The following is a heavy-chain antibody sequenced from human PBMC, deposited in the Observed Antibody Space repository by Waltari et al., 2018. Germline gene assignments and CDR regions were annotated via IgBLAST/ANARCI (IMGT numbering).Heavy chain of an antibody. V-gene: IGHV1-69*01. CDR1: GGIFISQL. CDR3: AADEIQLDRQNSYYHMDV. CDR2: IIPLFGTT. J-gene: IGHJ6*03. Sequence: QVQLVQSGAEVKKPGSSVKVSCKTSGGIFISQLISWVRQAPGQGLEWMGGIIPLFGTTNYVQRFQGRLTITADESSSTVHMELTSLRSEDTAVYYCAADEIQLDRQNSYYHMDVWGKGTTVIVSS. D-gene: IGHD1-1*01.